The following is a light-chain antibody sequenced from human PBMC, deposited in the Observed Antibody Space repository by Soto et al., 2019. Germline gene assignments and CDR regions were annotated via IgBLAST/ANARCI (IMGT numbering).Light chain of an antibody. CDR2: EVS. CDR1: SSDVGSYNL. V-gene: IGLV2-23*02. J-gene: IGLJ2*01. CDR3: CSYAGSSTSVV. Sequence: QSVLTQPASVSGSPGQSITISCTGTSSDVGSYNLVSWYRQHPGKAPKLMIYEVSKRPSGVSNRFSGSKSGNTASLTISGLRAEDEADYYCCSYAGSSTSVVFGGGTKVTV.